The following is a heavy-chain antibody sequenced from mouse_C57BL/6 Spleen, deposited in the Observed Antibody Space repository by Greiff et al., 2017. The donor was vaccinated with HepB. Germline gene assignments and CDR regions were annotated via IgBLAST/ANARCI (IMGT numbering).Heavy chain of an antibody. CDR2: IYPGSGST. V-gene: IGHV1-55*01. Sequence: QVHVKQSGAELVKPGASVKMSCKASGYTFTSYWITWVKQRPGQGLEWIGDIYPGSGSTNYNEKFKSKATLTVDTSSSTAYMQLSSLTSEDSAVYYCARVTTVDYAMDYWGQGTSVTVSS. CDR3: ARVTTVDYAMDY. CDR1: GYTFTSYW. D-gene: IGHD1-1*01. J-gene: IGHJ4*01.